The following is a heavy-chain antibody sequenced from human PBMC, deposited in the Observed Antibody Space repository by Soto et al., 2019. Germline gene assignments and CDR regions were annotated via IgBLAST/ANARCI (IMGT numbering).Heavy chain of an antibody. Sequence: GASVKVSCNASGFTVSSTYMSWVRQAPGMGLEWVAVIESGGSTHYADSVKGRLTISRDIPKNMIYLQLHTLRAEDTAVYYCAKDLGPLRLLNYYFYGLDVWGQGTTVTVSS. CDR2: IESGGST. J-gene: IGHJ6*02. CDR1: GFTVSSTY. D-gene: IGHD2-15*01. CDR3: AKDLGPLRLLNYYFYGLDV. V-gene: IGHV3-53*01.